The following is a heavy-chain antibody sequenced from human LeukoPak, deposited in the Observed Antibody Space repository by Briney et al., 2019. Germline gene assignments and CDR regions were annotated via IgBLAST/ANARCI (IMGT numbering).Heavy chain of an antibody. V-gene: IGHV4-59*01. D-gene: IGHD7-27*01. CDR1: GGSISSYY. CDR3: ASGPNWGSDY. J-gene: IGHJ4*02. Sequence: PSETLSLTCTVSGGSISSYYWSWIRQPPGKGLEWIGYIYFSGSTNYNPSLQSRVTISIDTSKVQFSLKLSSVTAADTAVYYCASGPNWGSDYWGQGTLVTVSS. CDR2: IYFSGST.